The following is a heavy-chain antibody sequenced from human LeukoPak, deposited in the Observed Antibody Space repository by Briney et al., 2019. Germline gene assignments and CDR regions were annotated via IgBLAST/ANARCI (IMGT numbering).Heavy chain of an antibody. CDR1: GFTFSSSW. V-gene: IGHV3-7*01. J-gene: IGHJ4*02. CDR3: ARDGGTRLKYSYGYGDY. CDR2: INQDGGEI. Sequence: GGSLRLSCAASGFTFSSSWMTWVRQAPGKGLEWVASINQDGGEIHYVDSVKGRFTISRDNAKNSLFLQMNSLRAEDTAVYYCARDGGTRLKYSYGYGDYWGQGTLVTVSS. D-gene: IGHD5-18*01.